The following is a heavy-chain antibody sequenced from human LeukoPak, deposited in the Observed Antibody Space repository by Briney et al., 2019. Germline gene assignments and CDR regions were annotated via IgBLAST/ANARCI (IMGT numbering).Heavy chain of an antibody. J-gene: IGHJ4*02. CDR3: TRGGDSSSWYVSYFDY. Sequence: GGSLRLSCTASGFTFGDYAMSWVRQAPGKGLEWVGFIRSKAYGGTTEYAASVKGRFTISRDDSKSIAYLQMNSLKTEDTAVYYCTRGGDSSSWYVSYFDYWGQGTLVTVSS. CDR1: GFTFGDYA. CDR2: IRSKAYGGTT. D-gene: IGHD6-13*01. V-gene: IGHV3-49*04.